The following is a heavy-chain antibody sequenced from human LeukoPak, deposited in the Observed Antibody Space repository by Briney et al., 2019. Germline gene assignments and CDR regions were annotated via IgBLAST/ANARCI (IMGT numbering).Heavy chain of an antibody. J-gene: IGHJ4*02. CDR2: IYTSGST. CDR1: GGSISSYY. CDR3: ARDGSSGSSGWFTRGPFDC. D-gene: IGHD6-19*01. V-gene: IGHV4-4*07. Sequence: ASETLSLTCTVSGGSISSYYWSWIRQPAGKGLEWIGRIYTSGSTNYNPSLKSRVTMSVDTSKNQFSLKLSSVTAADTAVYYCARDGSSGSSGWFTRGPFDCWGQGTLVTVSS.